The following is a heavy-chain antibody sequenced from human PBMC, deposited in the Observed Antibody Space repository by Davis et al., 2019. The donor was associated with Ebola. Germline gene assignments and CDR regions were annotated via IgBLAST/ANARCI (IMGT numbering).Heavy chain of an antibody. CDR2: IKPDGSEK. J-gene: IGHJ5*02. V-gene: IGHV3-7*01. D-gene: IGHD3-10*01. CDR1: GFTFSDYY. CDR3: VRGGFYYGA. Sequence: GESLKISCAASGFTFSDYYMSWIRQAPGKGLEWVANIKPDGSEKNYVDSVKGRFTISRDNAKNSLYLQMNSLRVEDTAVYYCVRGGFYYGAWGQGTLVTVSS.